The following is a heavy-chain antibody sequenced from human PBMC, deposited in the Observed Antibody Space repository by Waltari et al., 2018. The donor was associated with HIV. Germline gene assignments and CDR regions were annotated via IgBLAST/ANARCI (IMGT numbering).Heavy chain of an antibody. CDR1: GYPFTHSG. V-gene: IGHV1-18*04. Sequence: QVQLVQSGTEVKKPGASVKVSCKASGYPFTHSGISWVRQAPGQGLEWMGWTSTYNLNTNYAQKFQGRITLTRDTSTSTVYMELMSLTSDDTAVYYCAREGCCRGGSCYSGAVDIWGQGTLVTVSS. J-gene: IGHJ3*02. CDR2: TSTYNLNT. D-gene: IGHD2-15*01. CDR3: AREGCCRGGSCYSGAVDI.